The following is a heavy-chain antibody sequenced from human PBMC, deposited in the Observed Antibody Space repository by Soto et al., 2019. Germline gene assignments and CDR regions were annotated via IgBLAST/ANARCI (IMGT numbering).Heavy chain of an antibody. CDR3: ARDPPRRYNSGQGLDY. V-gene: IGHV1-18*04. Sequence: QVQLVQSGAEVKKPGASVKVSCKASGYTFTSYGISWVRQAPGQGLEWMGWISTYYDNTNYAQSLRGRVTMTTDTSTSTAYMELRSLRSDDTAVYYCARDPPRRYNSGQGLDYWGQGTLVTVSS. CDR2: ISTYYDNT. J-gene: IGHJ4*02. CDR1: GYTFTSYG. D-gene: IGHD5-18*01.